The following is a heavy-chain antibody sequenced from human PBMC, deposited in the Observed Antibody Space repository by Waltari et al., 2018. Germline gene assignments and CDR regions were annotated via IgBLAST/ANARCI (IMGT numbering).Heavy chain of an antibody. Sequence: QLQLQESGPGLVKPSETLSLTCTFSGVSISSSSNYWGWIRQPPGKGLEWIGSIYYSGGTHQNPSPKSRVTISVDTSKNQFSLKLSLLTAADTAVYYCARVSMVQGNAFDIWGQGTMVTVSS. D-gene: IGHD3-10*01. J-gene: IGHJ3*02. V-gene: IGHV4-39*07. CDR3: ARVSMVQGNAFDI. CDR2: IYYSGGT. CDR1: GVSISSSSNY.